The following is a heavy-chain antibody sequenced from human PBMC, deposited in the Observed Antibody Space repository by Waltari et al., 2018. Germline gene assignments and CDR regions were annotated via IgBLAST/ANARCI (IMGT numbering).Heavy chain of an antibody. CDR2: VNPNGGLT. V-gene: IGHV1-2*06. CDR1: GYSFTGYY. Sequence: QVQLLQSGDEVKKPGDSVKVSCKASGYSFTGYYLHWVRQAPGQGPEWLGRVNPNGGLTEDAPRFQGRVTMTTDLSTTTVYMELSGLRPDDTAIYYCARRGGSYYYNGLDVWGQGATVTVSS. CDR3: ARRGGSYYYNGLDV. D-gene: IGHD3-10*01. J-gene: IGHJ6*02.